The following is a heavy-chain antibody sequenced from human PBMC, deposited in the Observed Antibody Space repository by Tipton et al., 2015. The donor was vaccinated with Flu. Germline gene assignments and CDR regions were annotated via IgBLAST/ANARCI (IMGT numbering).Heavy chain of an antibody. CDR1: GGSLSYYY. V-gene: IGHV4-4*07. CDR2: IYTSGST. D-gene: IGHD3-10*01. CDR3: AKHFERGFDI. J-gene: IGHJ3*02. Sequence: TLSLTCTVSGGSLSYYYWSWIRQTAGKGLEWIGRIYTSGSTNYNPSLKSRVTMSIDMSKNQFSLNLNSVTAADTAMYYCAKHFERGFDIWGQGTMVTVSS.